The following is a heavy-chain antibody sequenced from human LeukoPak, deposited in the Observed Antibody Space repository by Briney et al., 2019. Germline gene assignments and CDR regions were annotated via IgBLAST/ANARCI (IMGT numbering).Heavy chain of an antibody. Sequence: ASVKVSCKASGYTFTSYAMNWVRQAPGQGLEWMGCINTNSGNPTYAQGFTGRFVFSLDTSVSTAYLQISSLKAEDTAVYYCARGQYYDFWSGYYNFDYWGQGTLVTVSS. D-gene: IGHD3-3*01. CDR1: GYTFTSYA. V-gene: IGHV7-4-1*02. CDR3: ARGQYYDFWSGYYNFDY. J-gene: IGHJ4*02. CDR2: INTNSGNP.